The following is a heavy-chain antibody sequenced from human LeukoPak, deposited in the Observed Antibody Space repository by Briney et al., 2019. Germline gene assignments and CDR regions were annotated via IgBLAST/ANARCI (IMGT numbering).Heavy chain of an antibody. D-gene: IGHD5-18*01. CDR2: INHSGST. V-gene: IGHV4-34*01. J-gene: IGHJ4*02. Sequence: PSETLSLTCTVSGGSISSYYWSWIRQPPGKGLEWLGEINHSGSTNYNPSLKSRVTISVDTSKNQFSLKLSSVTAADTAVYYCAREEDSYGSYGDYWGQGTLVTVSS. CDR3: AREEDSYGSYGDY. CDR1: GGSISSYY.